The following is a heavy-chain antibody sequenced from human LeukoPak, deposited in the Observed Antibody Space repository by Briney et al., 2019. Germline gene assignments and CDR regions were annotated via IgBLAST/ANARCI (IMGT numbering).Heavy chain of an antibody. J-gene: IGHJ3*02. V-gene: IGHV4-4*02. CDR2: IYHSGST. CDR3: ARHKGYVTMIRGWDAFDI. Sequence: SGTLSLTCAVSGGSISSSNWWSWVRQPPGKGLEWIGEIYHSGSTNYNPSLKSRVTISVDTSKNQFSLKLSSVTAADTAVYYCARHKGYVTMIRGWDAFDIWGQGTMVTVSS. D-gene: IGHD3-22*01. CDR1: GGSISSSNW.